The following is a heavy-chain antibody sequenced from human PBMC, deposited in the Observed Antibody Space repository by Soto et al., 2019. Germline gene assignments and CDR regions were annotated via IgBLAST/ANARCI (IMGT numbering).Heavy chain of an antibody. CDR1: GFTFSSYV. Sequence: GGSLRLSCTASGFTFSSYVMSWVRQAPGKGLEWVSSINGGGGTTNYADSVKRRFTISRDNSKNTLHLQMNSLRAEDTAVYYSAKETRRAEAGRYEYYNCGMDVWGQGTTVTVSS. J-gene: IGHJ6*02. D-gene: IGHD6-13*01. CDR2: INGGGGTT. CDR3: AKETRRAEAGRYEYYNCGMDV. V-gene: IGHV3-23*01.